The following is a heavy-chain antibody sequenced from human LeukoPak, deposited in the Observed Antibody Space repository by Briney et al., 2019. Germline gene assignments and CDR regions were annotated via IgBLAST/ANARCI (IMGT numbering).Heavy chain of an antibody. Sequence: PSETLSLTCTVSGGSISSYYWSWIRQPPGKGLEWIGEINHSGSTNYNPSLKSRVTISVDTSKNQFSLKLSSVTAADTAVYYCARGEMATSNWFDPWGQGTLVTVSS. CDR1: GGSISSYY. CDR2: INHSGST. V-gene: IGHV4-34*01. CDR3: ARGEMATSNWFDP. J-gene: IGHJ5*02. D-gene: IGHD5-24*01.